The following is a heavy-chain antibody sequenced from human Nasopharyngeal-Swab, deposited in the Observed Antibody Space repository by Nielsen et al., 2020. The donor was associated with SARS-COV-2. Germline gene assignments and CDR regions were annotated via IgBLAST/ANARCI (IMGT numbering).Heavy chain of an antibody. CDR1: GFTVSGSY. CDR3: ARAQATTVATPAAGSFDI. Sequence: GESLKISCVASGFTVSGSYMSWVRQAPGKGLEWVSLFHTGDDTNYADAVKGRFTISRDSSKSTMYLQMSSLRGEDTAVYYCARAQATTVATPAAGSFDIWGQGTMVTVSS. D-gene: IGHD4-23*01. CDR2: FHTGDDT. J-gene: IGHJ3*02. V-gene: IGHV3-53*01.